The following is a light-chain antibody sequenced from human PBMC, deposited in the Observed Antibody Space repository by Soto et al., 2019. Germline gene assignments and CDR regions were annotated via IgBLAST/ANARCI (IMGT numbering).Light chain of an antibody. CDR3: QQSYSSPPGT. J-gene: IGKJ1*01. Sequence: EIVLTQSPATLSLSPGERATLSCRASQSVSSYLAWYQQKPGQAPRLLIYDASNRATGIPARFSGSGSGTDFTLTISSLQPEDFATYYCQQSYSSPPGTFGQGTKVDIK. V-gene: IGKV3-11*01. CDR1: QSVSSY. CDR2: DAS.